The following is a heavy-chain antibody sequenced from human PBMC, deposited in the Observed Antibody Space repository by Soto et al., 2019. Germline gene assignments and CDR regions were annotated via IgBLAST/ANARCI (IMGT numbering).Heavy chain of an antibody. CDR2: ISAYNGNT. D-gene: IGHD3-3*01. J-gene: IGHJ6*02. CDR1: GYTFTSYG. V-gene: IGHV1-18*04. Sequence: ASVKVSCKASGYTFTSYGISWLRQAPGQGLEWMGWISAYNGNTNYAQKLQGRVTMTTDTSTSTAYMELRSLRSDDTAVYYCARDKLRFLEWLLDYYYGMDVWGQGTTVTVSS. CDR3: ARDKLRFLEWLLDYYYGMDV.